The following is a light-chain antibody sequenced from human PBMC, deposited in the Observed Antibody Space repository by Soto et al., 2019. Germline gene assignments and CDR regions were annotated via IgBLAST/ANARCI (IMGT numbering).Light chain of an antibody. CDR1: QSVSSY. J-gene: IGKJ4*01. Sequence: EIVLTQSPATLSLSPVERATLSCRASQSVSSYLALYQQKPGQAPRLLIYDASNRATGIPARFSGSGSGTDFTLTISSLEPEDFAVYYCQQRSNWLTFGGGTKVDIK. CDR3: QQRSNWLT. V-gene: IGKV3-11*01. CDR2: DAS.